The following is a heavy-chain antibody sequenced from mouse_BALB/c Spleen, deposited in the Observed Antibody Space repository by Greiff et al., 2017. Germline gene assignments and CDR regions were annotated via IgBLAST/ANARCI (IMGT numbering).Heavy chain of an antibody. CDR3: TRSYYYAMDY. V-gene: IGHV1S81*02. CDR1: GYTFTSYY. CDR2: INPSNGGT. J-gene: IGHJ4*01. Sequence: QVQLKQSGAELVKPGASVKLSCKASGYTFTSYYMYWVKQRPGQGLEWIGEINPSNGGTNFNEKFKSKATLTVDKSSSTAYMQLSILTSEDSAVYYCTRSYYYAMDYWGQGTSVTVSS.